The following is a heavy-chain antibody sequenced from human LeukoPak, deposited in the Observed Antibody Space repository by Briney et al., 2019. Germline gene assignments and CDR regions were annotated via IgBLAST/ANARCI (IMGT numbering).Heavy chain of an antibody. CDR3: ARAGNTWFDP. CDR1: GDSITSYF. Sequence: SETLSLTCTVSGDSITSYFWSWIRQPPGKGLEWIGYIFSSGSASYNPSLKSRATLSIDTSKNQYSLNLTSVTAADTAFYCARAGNTWFDPWGQGTLVTVSS. CDR2: IFSSGSA. J-gene: IGHJ5*02. V-gene: IGHV4-59*08.